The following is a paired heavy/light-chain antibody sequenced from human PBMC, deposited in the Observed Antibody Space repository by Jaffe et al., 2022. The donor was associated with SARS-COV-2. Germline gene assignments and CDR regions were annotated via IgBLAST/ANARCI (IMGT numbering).Light chain of an antibody. Sequence: EIVLTQSPASLSLSPGERVTLSCRASQSVTSYLAWYQQKPGQAPRLLIYDASNRATGIPTRFSGSGSGTDFTLTISSLEPEDFAVYYCQQRSSWPLTFGGGTRVEIK. CDR1: QSVTSY. CDR2: DAS. J-gene: IGKJ4*01. CDR3: QQRSSWPLT. V-gene: IGKV3-11*01.
Heavy chain of an antibody. CDR3: AKEQRQEVIDAFHI. V-gene: IGHV3-23*01. J-gene: IGHJ3*02. D-gene: IGHD2-21*01. CDR1: GFAFSDYA. Sequence: EVQLSESGGGVVQPGGSLRLSCATSGFAFSDYAMTWVRQAPGKGLEWVSSIGPGGYGASYYADSVKGRFTISRDNSKNTLYMQMNSLRAEDTALYYCAKEQRQEVIDAFHIWGQGTMVTVSS. CDR2: IGPGGYGAS.